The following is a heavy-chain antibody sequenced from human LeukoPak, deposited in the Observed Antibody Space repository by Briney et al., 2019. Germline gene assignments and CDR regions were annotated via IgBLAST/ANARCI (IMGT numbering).Heavy chain of an antibody. CDR1: GFTFSSYW. CDR3: TRVAYCGGDCYSTDY. D-gene: IGHD2-21*02. Sequence: PGGSLRISCAASGFTFSSYWMHWVRQAPGKGLVGVSRINSDGSSTSYADSVKGRFTISRDNAKNTLYLQMNSLRAEDTAVYYCTRVAYCGGDCYSTDYWGQGTLVTVSS. CDR2: INSDGSST. V-gene: IGHV3-74*01. J-gene: IGHJ4*02.